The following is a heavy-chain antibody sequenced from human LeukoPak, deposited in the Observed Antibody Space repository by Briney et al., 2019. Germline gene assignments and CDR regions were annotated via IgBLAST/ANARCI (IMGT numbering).Heavy chain of an antibody. CDR2: ISYDGSNK. CDR3: ARYFDSSGYYVEIYFDY. D-gene: IGHD3-22*01. V-gene: IGHV3-30-3*01. Sequence: GGSLRLSCAASGFTFSSYAMHWVRQAPGKGLEWVAVISYDGSNKYYADSVKGRFTISRDNSKNTLYLQMNSLRAEDTAVYYCARYFDSSGYYVEIYFDYWGQGTLVTVSS. J-gene: IGHJ4*02. CDR1: GFTFSSYA.